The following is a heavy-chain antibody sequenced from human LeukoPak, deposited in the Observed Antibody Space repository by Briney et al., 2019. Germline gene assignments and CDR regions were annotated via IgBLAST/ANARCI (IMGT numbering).Heavy chain of an antibody. V-gene: IGHV3-21*01. CDR2: ISTSSSYI. CDR3: ARDREMGTIRNGFDV. CDR1: GFTFSAYS. Sequence: GGSLRLSCAASGFTFSAYSMNWVRQAPGKGLEWVSSISTSSSYIYYADLVKGRFTVSRDNAKNSLFLQMNSLRAEDTALYYCARDREMGTIRNGFDVWGQGTIVSVSS. J-gene: IGHJ3*01. D-gene: IGHD5-24*01.